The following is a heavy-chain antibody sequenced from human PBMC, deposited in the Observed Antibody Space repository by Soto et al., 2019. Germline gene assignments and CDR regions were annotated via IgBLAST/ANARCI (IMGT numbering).Heavy chain of an antibody. CDR3: AKDQGSSWYEIDY. J-gene: IGHJ4*02. Sequence: EVQLLESGGGLVQXGXSLRLSCAASGFTFSNYAVTWVRQAPGKGLEWVSTISGSGGSTYYADSVKGRFTISRDNSKNTLCLQMNSLRAEDTAVYYCAKDQGSSWYEIDYWGQGTLVTVSS. D-gene: IGHD6-13*01. V-gene: IGHV3-23*01. CDR1: GFTFSNYA. CDR2: ISGSGGST.